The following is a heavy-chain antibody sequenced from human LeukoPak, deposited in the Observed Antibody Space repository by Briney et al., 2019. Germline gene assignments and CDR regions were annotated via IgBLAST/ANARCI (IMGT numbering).Heavy chain of an antibody. CDR2: IYYSGST. V-gene: IGHV4-59*01. CDR3: ARHQTFDY. Sequence: PSETLSLTCTVSGGSISGYYWSWIRQPPGKGLEWIGYIYYSGSTNYNPSLKSRVTISVDTSKNQFSLKLSSVTAADTAVYYCARHQTFDYWGQGTLVTVSS. J-gene: IGHJ4*02. CDR1: GGSISGYY.